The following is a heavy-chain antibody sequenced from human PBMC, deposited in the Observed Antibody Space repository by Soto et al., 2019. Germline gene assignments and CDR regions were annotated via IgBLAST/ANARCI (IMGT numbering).Heavy chain of an antibody. Sequence: GGSLRLSCAASGFTFSSYAMHWVRQAPGKGLEWVAVISYDGSNKYYADSVKGRLTISRDNSRNTLYLQMNSLRAEDTAVYYCARDPQLELRKNNGTPYYYYGMDVWGQGTTVTVSS. CDR2: ISYDGSNK. CDR1: GFTFSSYA. D-gene: IGHD1-7*01. V-gene: IGHV3-30-3*01. CDR3: ARDPQLELRKNNGTPYYYYGMDV. J-gene: IGHJ6*02.